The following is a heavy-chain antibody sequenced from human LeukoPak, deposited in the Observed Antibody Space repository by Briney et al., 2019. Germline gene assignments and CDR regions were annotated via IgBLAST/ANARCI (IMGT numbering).Heavy chain of an antibody. J-gene: IGHJ5*02. CDR1: GGTFSSYA. CDR3: ARTAAGLDSNWFDP. D-gene: IGHD6-13*01. CDR2: TIPIFGTA. Sequence: ASVKVSCKASGGTFSSYAISWVRQAPGQGLEWMGGTIPIFGTANYAQKFQGRVTITADESTSTAYMELSSLRSEDTAVYYCARTAAGLDSNWFDPWGQGTLVTVSS. V-gene: IGHV1-69*13.